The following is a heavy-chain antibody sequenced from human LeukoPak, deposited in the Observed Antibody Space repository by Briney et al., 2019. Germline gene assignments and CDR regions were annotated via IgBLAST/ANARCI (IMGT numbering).Heavy chain of an antibody. D-gene: IGHD6-13*01. Sequence: PGGSLRLSCAASGFTFSSYAMHWVRQAPGKGLEYVSAISSNGGSTYYANSVKGRFTISRDNSKNTLYLQMGSLRAEDMAVYYCARGSLAAAGTCFDYWGQGTLVTVSS. V-gene: IGHV3-64*01. CDR2: ISSNGGST. CDR3: ARGSLAAAGTCFDY. CDR1: GFTFSSYA. J-gene: IGHJ4*02.